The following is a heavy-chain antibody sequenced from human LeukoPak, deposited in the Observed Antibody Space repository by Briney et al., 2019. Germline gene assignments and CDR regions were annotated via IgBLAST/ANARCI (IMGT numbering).Heavy chain of an antibody. CDR1: GGTFSSYA. Sequence: SVKVSCKASGGTFSSYAISWVRQAPGQGLEWMGGIIPIFGTANYAQKFQGRVTITTDESTSTAYMELSSLRSEDTAEYYCARGGWELQNYYYYMDVWGKGTTVTVSS. CDR2: IIPIFGTA. V-gene: IGHV1-69*05. CDR3: ARGGWELQNYYYYMDV. D-gene: IGHD1-26*01. J-gene: IGHJ6*03.